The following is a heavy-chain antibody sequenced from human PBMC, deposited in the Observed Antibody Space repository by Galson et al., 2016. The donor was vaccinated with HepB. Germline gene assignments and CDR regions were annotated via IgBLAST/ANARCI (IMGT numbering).Heavy chain of an antibody. CDR1: VVIFNSLA. J-gene: IGHJ4*02. CDR3: GGHGGNSA. CDR2: IVAGGNT. Sequence: SLRLSCAASVVIFNSLAMSWVRPAPGKGLESVSDIVAGGNTYYADSVKGRFTISREISKNTLYLEMNSLRAEDTAIYYCGGHGGNSAWGQGTLVTVSS. V-gene: IGHV3-23*01. D-gene: IGHD4-23*01.